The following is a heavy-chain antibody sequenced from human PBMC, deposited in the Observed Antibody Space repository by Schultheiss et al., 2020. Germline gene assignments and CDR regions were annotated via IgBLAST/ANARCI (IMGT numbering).Heavy chain of an antibody. J-gene: IGHJ3*02. CDR3: AREGIVVVVADDAFDI. D-gene: IGHD2-15*01. Sequence: GGSLRLSCAASGFIFSRYWMHWVRQAPGKGLEWVSAISGSGGSTYYADSVKGRFTISRDNSKNTLYLQMNSLRAEDTAVYHCAREGIVVVVADDAFDIWGQGTMVTVSS. CDR1: GFIFSRYW. CDR2: ISGSGGST. V-gene: IGHV3-23*01.